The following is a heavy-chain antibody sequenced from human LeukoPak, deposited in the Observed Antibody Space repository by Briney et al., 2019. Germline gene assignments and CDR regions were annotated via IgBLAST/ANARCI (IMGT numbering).Heavy chain of an antibody. D-gene: IGHD5-24*01. CDR1: GYTFTSYY. Sequence: GASVKVSCKASGYTFTSYYMHWVRQAPGQGLDWMGIINPSGGSTSYAQKFQGRVTMTRDTSTSTVYMELSSLRSEDTAVYYCARGRWLQFRPGVPTMGYWGQGTLVTVSS. V-gene: IGHV1-46*01. J-gene: IGHJ4*02. CDR3: ARGRWLQFRPGVPTMGY. CDR2: INPSGGST.